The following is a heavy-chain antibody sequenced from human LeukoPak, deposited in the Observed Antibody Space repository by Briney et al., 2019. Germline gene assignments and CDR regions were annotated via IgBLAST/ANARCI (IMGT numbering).Heavy chain of an antibody. J-gene: IGHJ6*03. CDR1: GGTFSSYA. Sequence: SVKVSCKASGGTFSSYAISWVRQAPGQGLEWMGGIIPIFGTANYAQKFQGRVTITTDESTSAAYMELSSLRPEDTAVYYCARGATAGYYYYYMDVWGKGTTVTVSS. CDR3: ARGATAGYYYYYMDV. CDR2: IIPIFGTA. V-gene: IGHV1-69*05. D-gene: IGHD5-24*01.